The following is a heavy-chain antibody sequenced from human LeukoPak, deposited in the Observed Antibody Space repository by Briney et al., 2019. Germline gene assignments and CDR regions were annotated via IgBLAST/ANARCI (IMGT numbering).Heavy chain of an antibody. CDR3: ARAVTRVDY. J-gene: IGHJ4*02. CDR2: ISSTSSFT. V-gene: IGHV3-11*06. CDR1: GFTFSDYY. D-gene: IGHD4-17*01. Sequence: GGSLRLSCAASGFTFSDYYMSWIRQAPGEGLEWVSYISSTSSFTNYADSVKGRFTISRDNAKNSLYLQMDSLRAEDTAIYYCARAVTRVDYWGQGTLVTVSS.